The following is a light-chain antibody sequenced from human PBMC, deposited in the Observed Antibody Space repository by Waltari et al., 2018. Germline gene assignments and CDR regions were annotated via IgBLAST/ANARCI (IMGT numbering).Light chain of an antibody. CDR3: QQYYSYPRT. V-gene: IGKV1-8*01. CDR2: AAS. CDR1: QGISSY. Sequence: AIRMTQSPSSLSASTGDRVTITCRASQGISSYLAWDQQKPGKTPKLLIYAASTVQNGVPSRFSGSGSGTDFTLTISCLQSEDFATYYCQQYYSYPRTFGQGTKVEIK. J-gene: IGKJ1*01.